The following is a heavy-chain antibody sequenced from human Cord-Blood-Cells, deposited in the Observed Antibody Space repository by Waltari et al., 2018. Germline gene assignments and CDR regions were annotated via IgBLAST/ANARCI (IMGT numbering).Heavy chain of an antibody. CDR2: FDPEDGKT. Sequence: QVHLVQPGPEVNKPGASVKVSCKVSGYTPTELSMHWVRQAPGKGLEWMGGFDPEDGKTIYAQKFQGRVTMTEDTSTDTAYMELSSLRSEDTAVYYCATVDLSYSTFDYWGQGTLVTVSS. J-gene: IGHJ4*02. CDR3: ATVDLSYSTFDY. V-gene: IGHV1-24*01. CDR1: GYTPTELS. D-gene: IGHD2-21*01.